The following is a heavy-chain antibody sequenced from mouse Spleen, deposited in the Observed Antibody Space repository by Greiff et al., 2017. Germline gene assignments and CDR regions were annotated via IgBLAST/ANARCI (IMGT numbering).Heavy chain of an antibody. Sequence: EVKLVESGGGLVKPGGSLKLSCAASGFTFSSYTMSWVRQTPEKRLEWVATISSGGSYTYYPDSVKGRFTISRDNAKNTLYLQMSSLKSEDTAMYYCTRPAYHGAMDYWGQGTSVTVSS. CDR1: GFTFSSYT. J-gene: IGHJ4*01. D-gene: IGHD2-10*01. CDR2: ISSGGSYT. V-gene: IGHV5-6-4*01. CDR3: TRPAYHGAMDY.